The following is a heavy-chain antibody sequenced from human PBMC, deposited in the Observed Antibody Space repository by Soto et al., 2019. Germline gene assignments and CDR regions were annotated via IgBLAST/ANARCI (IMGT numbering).Heavy chain of an antibody. V-gene: IGHV4-59*11. D-gene: IGHD6-19*01. CDR3: ARNTGWYLHDY. Sequence: QVQLQESGPGLVKPSETLSLTCTVSGDSMIRHYWSWIRQPPGKGLEWIGYISSIGTTFYNTSIRSRVTISSDASRNQSSLELTSVTATDTPVYYCARNTGWYLHDYWGQGTLVTVSS. J-gene: IGHJ4*02. CDR1: GDSMIRHY. CDR2: ISSIGTT.